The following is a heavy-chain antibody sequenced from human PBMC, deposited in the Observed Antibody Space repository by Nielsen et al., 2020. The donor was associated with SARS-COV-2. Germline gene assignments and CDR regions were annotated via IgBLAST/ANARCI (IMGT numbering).Heavy chain of an antibody. J-gene: IGHJ6*02. CDR3: ARLSYYYGSGSTDYYYGMDV. V-gene: IGHV3-7*03. D-gene: IGHD3-10*01. CDR2: IKQDGSEK. CDR1: GFTFSSYW. Sequence: GGSLRLSCAASGFTFSSYWMSWVRQAPGKGLEWVANIKQDGSEKYYVDSVKGRFTISRDNSKNTLYLQMNSLRAEDTAVYYCARLSYYYGSGSTDYYYGMDVWGQGTTVTVSS.